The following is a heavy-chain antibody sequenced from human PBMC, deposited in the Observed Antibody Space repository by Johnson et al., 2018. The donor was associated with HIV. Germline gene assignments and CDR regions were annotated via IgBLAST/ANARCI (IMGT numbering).Heavy chain of an antibody. J-gene: IGHJ3*01. D-gene: IGHD1-7*01. CDR2: IWYAGSNK. CDR3: ARGTIADDAFDL. CDR1: GFTFSSHA. V-gene: IGHV3-30*04. Sequence: VQLVESGGGVVQPGRSLRLSCAASGFTFSSHAMHWVRQAPGKGLEWVAVIWYAGSNKYYTDSVKGRFTISRDNSKKTLYLQMNSLRAEDTAVYFCARGTIADDAFDLWGQGTMVTVSS.